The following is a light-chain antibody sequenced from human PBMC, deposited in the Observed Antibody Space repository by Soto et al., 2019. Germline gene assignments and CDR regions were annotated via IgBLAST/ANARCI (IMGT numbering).Light chain of an antibody. Sequence: QSALTQPPSASGTPGQRVIISCSGRSSNIGSNYVYWFQHLPGTAPKLLIYANDQRPSGVPDRFSGSKSGTSASLAISGLRSEDEADYYCAAWDDSLGGSWVFGGGTKLTVL. V-gene: IGLV1-47*02. CDR2: AND. J-gene: IGLJ3*02. CDR1: SSNIGSNY. CDR3: AAWDDSLGGSWV.